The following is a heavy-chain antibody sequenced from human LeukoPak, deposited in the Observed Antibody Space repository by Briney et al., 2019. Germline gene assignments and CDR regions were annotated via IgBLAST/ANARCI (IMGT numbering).Heavy chain of an antibody. Sequence: GGSLILSCAASGFTFSSYAMSWVRQAPGKGLEWVSAISGSGGSTYYADSVKGRFTISRDNSKNMVYFQMNSLRVEDTAVYYCARNENSGWGYFDYWGQGTLVTVSS. D-gene: IGHD5-12*01. J-gene: IGHJ4*02. CDR1: GFTFSSYA. CDR2: ISGSGGST. V-gene: IGHV3-23*01. CDR3: ARNENSGWGYFDY.